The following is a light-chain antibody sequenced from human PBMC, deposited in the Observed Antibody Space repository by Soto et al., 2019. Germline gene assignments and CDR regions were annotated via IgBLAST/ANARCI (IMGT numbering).Light chain of an antibody. CDR2: DAS. CDR3: LQHNSYPRT. V-gene: IGKV1-17*01. CDR1: QGISND. Sequence: IQMTQSPSSLSASVGDRVTITCRASQGISNDLGWYQQKPGKAPKRQIYDASRLQSGVPSRFSGSGPGPEFTLTISRLQPEDFATEYCLQHNSYPRTFGQGTKLEIK. J-gene: IGKJ2*01.